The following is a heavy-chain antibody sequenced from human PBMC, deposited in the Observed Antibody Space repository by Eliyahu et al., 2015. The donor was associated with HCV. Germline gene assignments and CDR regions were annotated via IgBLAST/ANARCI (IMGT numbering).Heavy chain of an antibody. CDR3: ARVRYDSSGYWTYYYYGMDV. V-gene: IGHV1-69*04. CDR1: GGXFSSYX. D-gene: IGHD3-22*01. Sequence: QVQLVQSGAEVKKPGSSVKXSCKASGGXFSSYXIXWVRQAPGQGLEWXGRIIPILGIANYAQKFQGRVTITADKSTSTAYMELSSLRSEDTAVYYCARVRYDSSGYWTYYYYGMDVWGQGTTVTVSS. CDR2: IIPILGIA. J-gene: IGHJ6*02.